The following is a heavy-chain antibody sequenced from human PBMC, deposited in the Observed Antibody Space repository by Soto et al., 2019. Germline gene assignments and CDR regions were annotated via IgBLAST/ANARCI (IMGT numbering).Heavy chain of an antibody. CDR1: GFTVSNNY. CDR2: IYSGGST. V-gene: IGHV3-66*01. Sequence: EEQLVESGGDLVQPGGSLRLSCAASGFTVSNNYMSWVRQAPGKGLEWVSLIYSGGSTYYADSVKGRFTISRDSSKNTLYLQMNSLRAEDTAMYYCADYSHKGYWGQGTLVTVSS. D-gene: IGHD1-26*01. CDR3: ADYSHKGY. J-gene: IGHJ4*02.